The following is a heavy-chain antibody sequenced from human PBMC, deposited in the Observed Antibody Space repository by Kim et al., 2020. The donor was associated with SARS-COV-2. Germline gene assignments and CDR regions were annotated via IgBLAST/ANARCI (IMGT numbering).Heavy chain of an antibody. Sequence: GWSLRLSCSGSGFTFGDYPVAWYRQAPGQRLEWIGFIRTQTYRGTTRYAASVEGRFTISRDDSNSIAYLHMDSLKLEDTAVYYCARDRSSSVIADVWGQG. CDR3: ARDRSSSVIADV. CDR2: IRTQTYRGTT. J-gene: IGHJ6*02. V-gene: IGHV3-49*03. CDR1: GFTFGDYP. D-gene: IGHD3-16*02.